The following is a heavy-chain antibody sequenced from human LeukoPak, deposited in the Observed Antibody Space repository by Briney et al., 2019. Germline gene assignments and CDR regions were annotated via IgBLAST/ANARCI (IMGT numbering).Heavy chain of an antibody. CDR2: IGGSSSTI. V-gene: IGHV3-48*01. CDR3: ARVFKEIVVVYTGTAYYYGMDV. J-gene: IGHJ6*02. Sequence: GGSLRLSCAASGFTFSSYSMNWVRQAPGKGLEWVSYIGGSSSTIYYADSVKGRFTISRDNAKNSLYLQMNSLRAEDTAVYYCARVFKEIVVVYTGTAYYYGMDVWGQGTTDTVSS. CDR1: GFTFSSYS. D-gene: IGHD2-15*01.